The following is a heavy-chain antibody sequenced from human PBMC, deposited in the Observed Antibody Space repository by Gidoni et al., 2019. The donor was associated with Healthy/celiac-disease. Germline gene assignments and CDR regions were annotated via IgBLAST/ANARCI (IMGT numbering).Heavy chain of an antibody. V-gene: IGHV4-39*01. CDR2: ISYRGSP. CDR1: GGPIRRSSYY. J-gene: IGHJ1*01. Sequence: QLQLHESGPGLVTPSDTLSLTCTVSGGPIRRSSYYWGWTRQPPGKGLEWIWGISYRGSPYYNPSLKSRVTISVDTSKNQFSLKLSSVTAADTAVYYCASDSSSWQIVAVYFQHWGQGTLVTVSS. D-gene: IGHD6-13*01. CDR3: ASDSSSWQIVAVYFQH.